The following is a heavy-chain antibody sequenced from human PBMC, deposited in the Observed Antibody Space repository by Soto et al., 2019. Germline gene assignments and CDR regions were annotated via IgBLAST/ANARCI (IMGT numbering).Heavy chain of an antibody. CDR1: GFTFIRYA. CDR3: AKGAEGSGSSPSCPYDSDY. V-gene: IGHV3-23*01. Sequence: GGSLRLSCVASGFTFIRYAMNWVRQAPWKGLEWVSTISDSGSTYYTDSVKGRFTISRDNSKNTLYLQMHNLRAEDTAVYYCAKGAEGSGSSPSCPYDSDYRGPGTRVTLPS. J-gene: IGHJ4*02. D-gene: IGHD2-2*01. CDR2: ISDSGST.